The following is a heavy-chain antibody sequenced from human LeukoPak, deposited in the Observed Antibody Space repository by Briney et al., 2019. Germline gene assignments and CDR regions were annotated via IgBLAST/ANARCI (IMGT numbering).Heavy chain of an antibody. CDR3: ATISRSVSYHFDY. D-gene: IGHD1-26*01. Sequence: GGSLRLSCAACGVTFSTYWMRWVRHAPGKELVWVSRINGDGSSTDYADSVKGRFTISRDNAKNTLYLQMNSLRAEDTSVYYCATISRSVSYHFDYWGQGTLVTVSS. CDR1: GVTFSTYW. CDR2: INGDGSST. J-gene: IGHJ4*02. V-gene: IGHV3-74*01.